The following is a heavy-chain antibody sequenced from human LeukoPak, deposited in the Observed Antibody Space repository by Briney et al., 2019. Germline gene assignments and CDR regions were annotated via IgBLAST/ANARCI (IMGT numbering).Heavy chain of an antibody. V-gene: IGHV4-4*07. CDR2: IYTSGRT. CDR3: ARQGGYSSGWQLVYYYYYMDV. J-gene: IGHJ6*03. D-gene: IGHD6-19*01. CDR1: GGSISGDY. Sequence: PSETLSLTCTVSGGSISGDYWSWIRQPAGTGLEWIGRIYTSGRTIYNPSLKSRVTMSVDTSKNQFSLKLSSVTAADTAVYYCARQGGYSSGWQLVYYYYYMDVWGKGTTVTISS.